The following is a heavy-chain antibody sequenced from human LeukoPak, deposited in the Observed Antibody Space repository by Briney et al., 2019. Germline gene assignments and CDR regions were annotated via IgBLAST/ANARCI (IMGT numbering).Heavy chain of an antibody. J-gene: IGHJ6*03. Sequence: SETLSLTCTVSGYSISSGYYWGWIRQPPGKGLEWIVVYHVGTTDYNPSLRSRVTISVDGSKNQMSLKLSSVTAADTAVYYCASESYYYMDVWGKGTTVTISS. CDR3: ASESYYYMDV. V-gene: IGHV4-38-2*02. CDR2: VYHVGTT. CDR1: GYSISSGYY.